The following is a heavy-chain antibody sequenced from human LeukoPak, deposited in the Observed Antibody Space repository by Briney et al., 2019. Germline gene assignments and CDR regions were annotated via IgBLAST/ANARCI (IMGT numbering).Heavy chain of an antibody. CDR3: ARATRDGDY. Sequence: PGGPLRLSCAASGFTFSSYGMHWVRQAPGKGLEWVAFIRYDGGNKYYADSVTGRFTISRDNSKNTLYVQMNSLRAEDTAVYYCARATRDGDYWGQGTLVTVSS. CDR1: GFTFSSYG. V-gene: IGHV3-30*02. D-gene: IGHD1/OR15-1a*01. CDR2: IRYDGGNK. J-gene: IGHJ4*02.